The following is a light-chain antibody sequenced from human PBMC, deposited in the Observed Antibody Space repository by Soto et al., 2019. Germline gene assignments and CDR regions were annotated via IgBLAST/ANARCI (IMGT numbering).Light chain of an antibody. V-gene: IGKV2-28*01. CDR3: MQVLQTPLT. CDR1: QSLLSSNGYNY. J-gene: IGKJ4*01. CDR2: LGS. Sequence: DIVMTQSPLSLPVTPGEPASISCRSSQSLLSSNGYNYVDWYLQKPGQPPQLLIFLGSSRASGVPDRFNGSGSGTDFTLRITTVEAEDVGVYYCMQVLQTPLTFGGGTKLEIK.